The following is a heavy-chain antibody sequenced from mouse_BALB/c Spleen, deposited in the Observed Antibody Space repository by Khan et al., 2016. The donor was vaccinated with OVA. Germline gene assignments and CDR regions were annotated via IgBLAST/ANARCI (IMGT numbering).Heavy chain of an antibody. V-gene: IGHV5-9-3*01. Sequence: EVELVESGGGLVKPGGSLKLSCVASGFTFSRYSMSWVRQTPKKRLEWVASISSGGTYTYYPASVKGRFTLSRDIAENHLFLQLSSLTSEDTAISYCARHEEYYGSRTYFDYWGQGTTLTVSS. J-gene: IGHJ2*01. CDR2: ISSGGTYT. D-gene: IGHD1-1*01. CDR1: GFTFSRYS. CDR3: ARHEEYYGSRTYFDY.